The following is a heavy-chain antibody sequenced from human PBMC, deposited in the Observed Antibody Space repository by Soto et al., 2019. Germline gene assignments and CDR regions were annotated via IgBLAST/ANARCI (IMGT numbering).Heavy chain of an antibody. CDR2: TYYRSKWYN. D-gene: IGHD6-19*01. J-gene: IGHJ6*02. Sequence: SQTLSLTCAISGDSVSSNSAAWNWIRQSPSRGLEWLGRTYYRSKWYNDYAVSVKSRITINPDTSKNQFSLQLNSVTPEDTAVYYCARAGYSSGWYLGYYYYGMDVWGQGTTVTV. CDR3: ARAGYSSGWYLGYYYYGMDV. V-gene: IGHV6-1*01. CDR1: GDSVSSNSAA.